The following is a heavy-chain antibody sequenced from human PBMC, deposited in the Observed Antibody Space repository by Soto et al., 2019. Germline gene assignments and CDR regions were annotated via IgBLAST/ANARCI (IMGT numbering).Heavy chain of an antibody. CDR2: IIPIFGTA. CDR3: ARGGSSSDPYYYYGMDV. D-gene: IGHD6-6*01. J-gene: IGHJ6*02. Sequence: SVKVSCKASGGTFSSYAISWVRQAPGQGLEWMGGIIPIFGTANYAQKFQGRVTITADESTSTAYMELSSLRSEDTAVYYCARGGSSSDPYYYYGMDVWGQGTTVTVSS. V-gene: IGHV1-69*13. CDR1: GGTFSSYA.